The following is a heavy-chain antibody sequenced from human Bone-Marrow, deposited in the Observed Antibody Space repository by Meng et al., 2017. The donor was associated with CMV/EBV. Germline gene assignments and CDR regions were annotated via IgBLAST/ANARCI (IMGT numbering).Heavy chain of an antibody. J-gene: IGHJ4*02. CDR1: GFTFSSYA. V-gene: IGHV3-30-3*01. CDR2: ISYDGSNK. D-gene: IGHD1-1*01. CDR3: ARGATGTRFDY. Sequence: GESLKISCAASGFTFSSYAMHWVRQAPGKGLEWVAVISYDGSNKYYADSVKGRFTISRDNSKNTLYLQMNSLRAEDTAVYYCARGATGTRFDYWGQGTLVTVSS.